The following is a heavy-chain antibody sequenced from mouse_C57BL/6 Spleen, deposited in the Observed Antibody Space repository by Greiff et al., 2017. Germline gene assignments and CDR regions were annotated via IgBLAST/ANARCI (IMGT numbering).Heavy chain of an antibody. V-gene: IGHV5-12*01. Sequence: EVQLVESGGGLVQPGGSLKLSCAASGFTFSDYYMYWVRQTPEKRLEWVAYISNGGGSTYYPDTVKGRFTISRDNAKNTLYLQMSRLKSEDTAMYYCARDGRRGAMDYWGQGTSVTVSS. CDR2: ISNGGGST. J-gene: IGHJ4*01. CDR3: ARDGRRGAMDY. D-gene: IGHD2-12*01. CDR1: GFTFSDYY.